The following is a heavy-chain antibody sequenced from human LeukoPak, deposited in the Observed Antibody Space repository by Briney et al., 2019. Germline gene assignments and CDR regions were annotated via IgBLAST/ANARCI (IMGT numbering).Heavy chain of an antibody. Sequence: ASVKVSCEVSGYTLTELSMHWVRQAPGKGLEWMGGFDPEDGETIYAQKFQGRVTMTEDTSTDTAYMELSSLRSEDTAVYYCATDLGGNPYFDYWGQGTLVTVSS. CDR1: GYTLTELS. V-gene: IGHV1-24*01. D-gene: IGHD4-23*01. CDR3: ATDLGGNPYFDY. J-gene: IGHJ4*02. CDR2: FDPEDGET.